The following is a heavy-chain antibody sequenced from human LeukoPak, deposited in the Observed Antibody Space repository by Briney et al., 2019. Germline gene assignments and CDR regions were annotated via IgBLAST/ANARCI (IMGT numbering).Heavy chain of an antibody. D-gene: IGHD2-15*01. V-gene: IGHV4-34*01. CDR3: ARVVVVAATFDY. J-gene: IGHJ4*02. CDR1: GGSFSGYY. Sequence: KPSETLSLTCAVYGGSFSGYYWSWIRQPPGKGLEWIGEINHSGSTNYNPSLKSRVTISVDTSKNQLSLKLSSVTAADTAVYYCARVVVVAATFDYWGQGTLVTVSS. CDR2: INHSGST.